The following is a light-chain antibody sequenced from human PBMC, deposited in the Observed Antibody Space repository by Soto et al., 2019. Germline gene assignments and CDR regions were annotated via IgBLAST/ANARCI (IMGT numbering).Light chain of an antibody. CDR2: GAS. Sequence: ERVLTQSPGTLSLSPGERATLSCRASQSVSSSYLAWYQQKPGQAPRLLIYGASGRATGIPDRFSGSGSGTDFTLTISRLEPEDFAVYYCQQYGSSPPLTFGGGTKVEIK. CDR3: QQYGSSPPLT. V-gene: IGKV3-20*01. CDR1: QSVSSSY. J-gene: IGKJ4*01.